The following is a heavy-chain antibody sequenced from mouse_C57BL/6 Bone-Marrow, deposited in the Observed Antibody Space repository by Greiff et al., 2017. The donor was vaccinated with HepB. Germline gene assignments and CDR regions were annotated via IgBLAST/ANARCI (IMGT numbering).Heavy chain of an antibody. CDR1: GFTFSDYY. Sequence: EVQLVESEGGLVQPGSSMKLSCTASGFTFSDYYMAWVRQVPEKGLEWVANINYDGSSTYYLDSLKSRFIISRDNAKNILYLQMSSLKSEDTATYYCARGGGYAMDCWGQGTSVTVSS. J-gene: IGHJ4*01. CDR3: ARGGGYAMDC. CDR2: INYDGSST. V-gene: IGHV5-16*01.